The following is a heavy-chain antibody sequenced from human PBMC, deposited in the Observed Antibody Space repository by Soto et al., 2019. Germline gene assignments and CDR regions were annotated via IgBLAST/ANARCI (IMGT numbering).Heavy chain of an antibody. CDR3: AKGSVTTVTYDY. CDR2: ISGSGGST. CDR1: GFTFSSYA. Sequence: EVQLLESGGGLVQPGGSLRLSCAASGFTFSSYAMSWVRQAPGKGLEWVSGISGSGGSTYYADSVKGRFTISRDNSKNTLYLQMNSLRADYTAVYYCAKGSVTTVTYDYWGQGTLVTVAS. V-gene: IGHV3-23*01. D-gene: IGHD4-17*01. J-gene: IGHJ4*02.